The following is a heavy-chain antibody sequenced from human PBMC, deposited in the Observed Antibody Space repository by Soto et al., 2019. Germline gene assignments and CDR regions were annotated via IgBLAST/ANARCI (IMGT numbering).Heavy chain of an antibody. D-gene: IGHD5-18*01. J-gene: IGHJ6*02. CDR3: ARDRSPVLATAMEIDPYSYYGMDA. CDR2: TYYRSKWYN. Sequence: SQTLSLTCAISGDSVSSNSAAWNWIRQSPSRGLEWLGRTYYRSKWYNDYAVSVKSRITINPDTSKNQFSLQLNSVTPEDTAVYYCARDRSPVLATAMEIDPYSYYGMDAWGHGTTVTVSS. CDR1: GDSVSSNSAA. V-gene: IGHV6-1*01.